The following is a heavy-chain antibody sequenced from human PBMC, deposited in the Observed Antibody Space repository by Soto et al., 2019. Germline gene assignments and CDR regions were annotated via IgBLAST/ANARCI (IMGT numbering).Heavy chain of an antibody. CDR1: GGSFSGYY. Sequence: SETLSLTWAVYGGSFSGYYWSWIRQPPGKGLGWIGEINHSGSTNYNPSLKSRVTISVDTSKNQFSLKLSSVTAADTAVYYCARGHDSSGYYYGRSYYYYGMDVWGQGTTVTVSS. J-gene: IGHJ6*02. CDR2: INHSGST. CDR3: ARGHDSSGYYYGRSYYYYGMDV. D-gene: IGHD3-22*01. V-gene: IGHV4-34*01.